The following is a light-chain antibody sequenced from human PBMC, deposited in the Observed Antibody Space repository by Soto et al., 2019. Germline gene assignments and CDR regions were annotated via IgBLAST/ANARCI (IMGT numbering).Light chain of an antibody. CDR2: YTS. CDR3: QQYYGSPWT. CDR1: QSVLYISNNQNY. Sequence: DIVMTQSPDSLAVSLGERATINCKSSQSVLYISNNQNYLAWFQQKPGQPPQLLIYYTSIRESGVPDRFSGSGSGTDFTLTISSLQAEDVAVYYCQQYYGSPWTFGQGTKVEIK. V-gene: IGKV4-1*01. J-gene: IGKJ1*01.